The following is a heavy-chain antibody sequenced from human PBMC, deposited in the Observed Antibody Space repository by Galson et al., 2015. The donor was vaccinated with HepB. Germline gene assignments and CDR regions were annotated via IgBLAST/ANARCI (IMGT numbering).Heavy chain of an antibody. CDR1: GFTFSSYS. D-gene: IGHD3-22*01. Sequence: SLRLSCAASGFTFSSYSMNWVRQAPGKGLEWVSSISSSSSYIYYADSVKGRFTISRDNAKNSLYLQMNSLRAEATAVYYCARDYYDSSGYYVRWDYWGQGTLVAVAA. CDR2: ISSSSSYI. V-gene: IGHV3-21*01. CDR3: ARDYYDSSGYYVRWDY. J-gene: IGHJ4*02.